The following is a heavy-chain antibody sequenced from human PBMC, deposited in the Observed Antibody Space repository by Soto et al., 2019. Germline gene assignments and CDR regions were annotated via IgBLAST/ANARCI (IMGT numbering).Heavy chain of an antibody. Sequence: EVQLLESGGGLVQPGGSLRLSSTASGFTFSSHAMTWVRQAPGKGLEWVSGLSGSGGSIYYADSVKGRFTISRDNSMNTLYLQMKSLRAEDTAVYYCAKVSSSWYAGFFDLWGQGTPVTVSS. J-gene: IGHJ4*02. CDR2: LSGSGGSI. D-gene: IGHD6-13*01. CDR1: GFTFSSHA. V-gene: IGHV3-23*01. CDR3: AKVSSSWYAGFFDL.